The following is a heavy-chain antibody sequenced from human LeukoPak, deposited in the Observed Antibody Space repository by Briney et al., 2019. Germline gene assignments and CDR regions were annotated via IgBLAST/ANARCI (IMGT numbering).Heavy chain of an antibody. CDR2: IKQGGSEK. J-gene: IGHJ5*02. CDR3: ARWMANVDIVTGSGFDP. V-gene: IGHV3-7*01. Sequence: GGSLRLSCAASGFTFSSYWISWVRQAPGKGLEGVANIKQGGSEKYYVDSVKGRFTISRDNAKNSLYLQMNSLRAEDTAVYYCARWMANVDIVTGSGFDPWGQGTLVTVSS. D-gene: IGHD5-12*01. CDR1: GFTFSSYW.